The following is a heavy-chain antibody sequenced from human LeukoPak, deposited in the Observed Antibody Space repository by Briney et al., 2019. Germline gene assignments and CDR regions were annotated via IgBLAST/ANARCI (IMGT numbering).Heavy chain of an antibody. Sequence: GGSLRLSCAASGFTFSSYWMSWVRQAPGKGLEWVANIKQDGSVKYYVDSVKGRFTISRDNAKNSLYLQMNSLRAEDTAVYYCARYGGSYWTLFDYWGQGTLVTVSS. D-gene: IGHD1-26*01. CDR2: IKQDGSVK. J-gene: IGHJ4*02. CDR3: ARYGGSYWTLFDY. V-gene: IGHV3-7*01. CDR1: GFTFSSYW.